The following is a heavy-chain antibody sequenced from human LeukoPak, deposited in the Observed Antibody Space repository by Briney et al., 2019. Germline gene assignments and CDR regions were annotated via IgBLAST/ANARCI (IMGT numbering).Heavy chain of an antibody. CDR1: GYTFTSYD. Sequence: ASVKVSCKASGYTFTSYDINWVRQATGQGLEWMGWMNPNSGNTGYTQKFQGRVTMTRNTSISTAYMELSSLRSEDTAVYYCARGPVVPAARRTNWFDPWGQGTLVTVSS. CDR2: MNPNSGNT. CDR3: ARGPVVPAARRTNWFDP. V-gene: IGHV1-8*01. D-gene: IGHD2-2*01. J-gene: IGHJ5*02.